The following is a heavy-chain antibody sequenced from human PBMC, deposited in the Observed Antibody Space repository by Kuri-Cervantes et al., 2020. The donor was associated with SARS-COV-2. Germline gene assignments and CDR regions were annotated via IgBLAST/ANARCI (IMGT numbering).Heavy chain of an antibody. CDR3: ARAYGFLRYIYYMDV. Sequence: ESLKISCTVSGGSISSSSYYWNWIRQSPGKGLEWIGEVNHRGSTNYNPSLKSRVTISVDTSSKQFSLNLSSVTAADTAVYYCARAYGFLRYIYYMDVWGRGTTVTVSS. J-gene: IGHJ6*03. CDR2: VNHRGST. D-gene: IGHD4-17*01. V-gene: IGHV4-39*07. CDR1: GGSISSSSYY.